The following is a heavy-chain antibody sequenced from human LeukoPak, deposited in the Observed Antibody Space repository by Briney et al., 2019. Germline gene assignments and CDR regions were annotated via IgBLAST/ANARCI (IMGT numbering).Heavy chain of an antibody. D-gene: IGHD3-22*01. CDR2: IYYSGST. J-gene: IGHJ4*02. V-gene: IGHV4-59*01. CDR3: ARVNYYDSSGTDY. Sequence: SETLSLTCTVSGDSISSYYWSWIRQPPGKGLEWIGYIYYSGSTNYNPSLKSRVTISVDTSKNQFSLRLSSVSAADTAVYYCARVNYYDSSGTDYWGQGTLVTVSS. CDR1: GDSISSYY.